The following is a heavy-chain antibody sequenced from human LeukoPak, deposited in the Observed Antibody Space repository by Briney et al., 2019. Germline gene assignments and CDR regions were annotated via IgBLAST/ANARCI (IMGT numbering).Heavy chain of an antibody. Sequence: ASVKVSCKASGYTFTSYDINWVRQATGQGLEWMGWMNPISGKTGYAQKLQGRVTMTRNTSISTAYMELSSLRSEDTAVYDWARGEVPGGFYYDSSGYYFGYWGQGTLVTVSS. V-gene: IGHV1-8*01. D-gene: IGHD3-22*01. CDR3: ARGEVPGGFYYDSSGYYFGY. CDR2: MNPISGKT. J-gene: IGHJ4*02. CDR1: GYTFTSYD.